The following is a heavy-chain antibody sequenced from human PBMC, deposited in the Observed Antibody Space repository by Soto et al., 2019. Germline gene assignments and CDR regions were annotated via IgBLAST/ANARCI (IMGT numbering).Heavy chain of an antibody. J-gene: IGHJ5*02. V-gene: IGHV3-15*01. CDR1: GFTLSNAW. D-gene: IGHD6-6*01. CDR3: ATGLGGA. CDR2: IKDKANGETT. Sequence: EVQLVESGGGLVKPGGSLRLSCAASGFTLSNAWMTWVRQAPGKGLEWVGLIKDKANGETTDYTAPVKGRFTISRDDSKNMMYLQRNSLKTEDTAVYYCATGLGGAWGQGTLVTVSS.